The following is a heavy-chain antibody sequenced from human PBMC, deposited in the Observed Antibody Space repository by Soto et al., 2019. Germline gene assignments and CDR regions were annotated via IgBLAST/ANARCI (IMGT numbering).Heavy chain of an antibody. D-gene: IGHD6-13*01. Sequence: ASVKVSCKASGYTFTSYYMHWVRQAPGQGLEWMGIINPSGGSTSYAQKFQGRVTMTRDTSTSTVYMELSSLRSEDTAVYYCARFVRKQPKSYYFDYWGQGTLVTVS. CDR2: INPSGGST. CDR1: GYTFTSYY. V-gene: IGHV1-46*01. CDR3: ARFVRKQPKSYYFDY. J-gene: IGHJ4*02.